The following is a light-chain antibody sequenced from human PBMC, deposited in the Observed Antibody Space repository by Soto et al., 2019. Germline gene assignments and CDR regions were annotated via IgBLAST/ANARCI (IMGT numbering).Light chain of an antibody. CDR3: SSYTSSNTLV. J-gene: IGLJ3*02. Sequence: QSALTQPASVSGSPGQSISISCTGTSSDVGYYDSVSWYQQKPGNAPKLMIYDVTNRPSGVSNRFSGSKSGNTASLTISGLQAEDEADYYSSSYTSSNTLVFGGGTKLTVL. CDR1: SSDVGYYDS. V-gene: IGLV2-14*01. CDR2: DVT.